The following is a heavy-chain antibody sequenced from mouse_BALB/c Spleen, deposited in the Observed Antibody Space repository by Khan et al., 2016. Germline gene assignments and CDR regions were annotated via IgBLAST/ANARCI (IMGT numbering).Heavy chain of an antibody. Sequence: QVQLQQSGAELMKPGASVKISCKATGYTFNNYWIEWVKQRPGHGLEWIGDILPGSGNSNYNENLKGKATFTADTSSNTAYMQLSSLTSEASVVYYCARAWYSMDYWGQGTSVTVSS. CDR3: ARAWYSMDY. CDR1: GYTFNNYW. V-gene: IGHV1-9*01. CDR2: ILPGSGNS. J-gene: IGHJ4*01.